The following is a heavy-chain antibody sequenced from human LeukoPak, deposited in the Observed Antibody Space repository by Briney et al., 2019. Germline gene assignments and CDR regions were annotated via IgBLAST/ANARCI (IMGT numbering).Heavy chain of an antibody. Sequence: SGGSLRLSCAASGFTFSSYAMSWVRQAPGKGLEWVSAISGSGGATYYAGSVKGRFTISRDNSKKKVFLQMNSLRADDTAVYYCAKAGWYSAKTYATYDDAYDIWGQGTMVTVSS. D-gene: IGHD1-26*01. J-gene: IGHJ3*02. CDR3: AKAGWYSAKTYATYDDAYDI. CDR1: GFTFSSYA. V-gene: IGHV3-23*01. CDR2: ISGSGGAT.